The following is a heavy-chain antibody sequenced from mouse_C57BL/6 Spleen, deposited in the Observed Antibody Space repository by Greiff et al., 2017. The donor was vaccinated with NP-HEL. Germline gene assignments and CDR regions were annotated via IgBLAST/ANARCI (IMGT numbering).Heavy chain of an antibody. J-gene: IGHJ2*01. D-gene: IGHD2-4*01. CDR1: GYSFTSYY. Sequence: VQLQQSGPELVKPGASVKISCKASGYSFTSYYIHWVKQRPGQGLEWIGWIYPGSGNTKYNEKFKGKATLTADTSSSTAYMQLSSLTSEDSAVYYCARGGLRPFDYWGQGTTLTVSS. CDR2: IYPGSGNT. V-gene: IGHV1-66*01. CDR3: ARGGLRPFDY.